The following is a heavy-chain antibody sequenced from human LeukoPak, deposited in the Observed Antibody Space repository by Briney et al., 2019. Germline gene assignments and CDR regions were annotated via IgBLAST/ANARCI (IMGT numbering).Heavy chain of an antibody. CDR3: AKERSTDRAWFGELLE. Sequence: GWSLTLSCAASGFTFSSYAMSWVRQAPAKGLDWVSGISGSGDNTYYADSVKGRFTISRDNSKFTLYLQMNSLRAEDTALYYCAKERSTDRAWFGELLEWGQGNMVTVSS. CDR2: ISGSGDNT. V-gene: IGHV3-23*01. J-gene: IGHJ4*02. D-gene: IGHD3-10*01. CDR1: GFTFSSYA.